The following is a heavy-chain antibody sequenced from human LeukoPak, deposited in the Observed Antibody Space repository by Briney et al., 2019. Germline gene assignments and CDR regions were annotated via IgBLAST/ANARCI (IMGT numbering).Heavy chain of an antibody. CDR1: GFTFDDYA. Sequence: PGRSLRLSCAASGFTFDDYAMHWVRQAPGKGLEWVSGISWSSGSIGYADSVKGRFTISRDNAKNSLYLQMNSLRAEDTALYYCAKGREYSSSSGDYFDYWGQGTLVTVSS. CDR3: AKGREYSSSSGDYFDY. D-gene: IGHD6-6*01. V-gene: IGHV3-9*01. J-gene: IGHJ4*02. CDR2: ISWSSGSI.